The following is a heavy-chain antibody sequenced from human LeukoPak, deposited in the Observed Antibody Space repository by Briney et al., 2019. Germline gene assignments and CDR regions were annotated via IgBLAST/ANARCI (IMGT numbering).Heavy chain of an antibody. J-gene: IGHJ4*02. CDR2: ISGSGGST. D-gene: IGHD2-21*02. V-gene: IGHV3-23*01. CDR1: GFTFSSYA. Sequence: GGSLRLSCAASGFTFSSYAMSWVRQAPGKGLEWVSAISGSGGSTYYADSVRGRFTISRDNSKNTLYLQMNSLRAEDTAVYYCAKGEHIVVVTATFDYWGQGTLVTVSS. CDR3: AKGEHIVVVTATFDY.